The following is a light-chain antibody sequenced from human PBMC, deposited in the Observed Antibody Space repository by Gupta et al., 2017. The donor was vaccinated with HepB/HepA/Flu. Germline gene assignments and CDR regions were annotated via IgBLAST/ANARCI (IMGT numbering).Light chain of an antibody. J-gene: IGLJ3*02. V-gene: IGLV2-14*01. CDR3: SSFTTSSTWV. Sequence: QSALTQPASVSESPEQSITISCTGSSSDIGSDNYVSWFQQHPGKAPKLIIFDVTNRPSGLSDRFSGSKSGNTASLTISGPQAEDEADYYCSSFTTSSTWVFGGGTKLTVL. CDR1: SSDIGSDNY. CDR2: DVT.